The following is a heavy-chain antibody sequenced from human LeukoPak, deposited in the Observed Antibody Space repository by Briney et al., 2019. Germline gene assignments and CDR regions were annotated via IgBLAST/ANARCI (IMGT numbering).Heavy chain of an antibody. Sequence: ASVKVSCKASGYTFTGYYIHWVRQAPGQGLEWMGWINPNSGGTNYAQKFQGRVTMTRDTSISTAYMELSRLRSDDTAVYYCARGCRAVAGYPVKGYYYYMDVWGKGTTVTVSS. CDR1: GYTFTGYY. CDR2: INPNSGGT. J-gene: IGHJ6*03. V-gene: IGHV1-2*02. D-gene: IGHD6-19*01. CDR3: ARGCRAVAGYPVKGYYYYMDV.